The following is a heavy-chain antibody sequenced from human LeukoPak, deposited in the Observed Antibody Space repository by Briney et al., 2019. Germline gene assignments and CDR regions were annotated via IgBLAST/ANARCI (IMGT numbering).Heavy chain of an antibody. CDR3: ARPSHPKTNGWYYFFGMDV. Sequence: QAGGSLRLSCAASGFTFSSYVMHWVRQAPGKGLEWVAVISYDGSNKYYADSVKGRFTISRDNSKNTLYLQMNSLRVEDTAVYYCARPSHPKTNGWYYFFGMDVWGQGTTVTVSS. CDR1: GFTFSSYV. V-gene: IGHV3-30-3*01. CDR2: ISYDGSNK. D-gene: IGHD6-19*01. J-gene: IGHJ6*02.